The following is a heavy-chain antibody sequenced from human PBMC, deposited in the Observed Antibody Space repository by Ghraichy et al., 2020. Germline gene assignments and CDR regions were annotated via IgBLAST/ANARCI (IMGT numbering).Heavy chain of an antibody. J-gene: IGHJ6*03. Sequence: GGSLRLSCTASGFSFSSYWLTWVRQAPGKGLEWVANIKQDGSEKYYVDSVRGRFTISRDNAKNSLYLQMNSLRVEDTAVYYCARGSAGTTSYYYYYYMDVWGTGTTVTVS. CDR3: ARGSAGTTSYYYYYYMDV. V-gene: IGHV3-7*03. D-gene: IGHD2/OR15-2a*01. CDR2: IKQDGSEK. CDR1: GFSFSSYW.